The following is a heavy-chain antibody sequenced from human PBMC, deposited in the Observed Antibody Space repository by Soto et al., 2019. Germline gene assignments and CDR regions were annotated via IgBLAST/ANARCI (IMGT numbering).Heavy chain of an antibody. J-gene: IGHJ5*02. CDR1: GFTFRSHG. Sequence: QVQLVESGGGVVQPGRSLKLSCAASGFTFRSHGMHWVRQAPGKGLEWVAVIWYDGSNKYYADSVKGRFTISRDNSKDTLSLQMNSLRAEDTDVYYCARWSNNKVLDPWGQGTLVTVSS. V-gene: IGHV3-33*01. CDR3: ARWSNNKVLDP. D-gene: IGHD1-1*01. CDR2: IWYDGSNK.